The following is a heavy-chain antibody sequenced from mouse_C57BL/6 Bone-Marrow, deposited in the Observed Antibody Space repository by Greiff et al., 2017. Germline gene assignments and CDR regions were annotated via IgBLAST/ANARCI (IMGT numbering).Heavy chain of an antibody. V-gene: IGHV1-7*01. CDR3: ARDRLTVFFDY. Sequence: VQLQQSGAELAKPGASVKLSCKASGYTFTSYWMHWVKQRPGQGLEWIGYINPSSGYTKYNQKFKDKATLPADKSSSTAYMQLSSLTYEDSAVYYCARDRLTVFFDYWGQGTTLTVSS. CDR1: GYTFTSYW. CDR2: INPSSGYT. D-gene: IGHD4-1*01. J-gene: IGHJ2*01.